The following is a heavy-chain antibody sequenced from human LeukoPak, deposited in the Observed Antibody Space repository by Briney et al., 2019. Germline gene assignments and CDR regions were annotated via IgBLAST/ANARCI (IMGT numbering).Heavy chain of an antibody. Sequence: ASVKVSCKVSGYSLTELHMHWVRQTPGKGLEWMGGFDPEDAETVYAQKFQGRVTMTEDTSTDTAYMELSSLRSEDTAVYYCATDKPHTRGYYMDVWGNGTTVIVSS. CDR2: FDPEDAET. V-gene: IGHV1-24*01. D-gene: IGHD1-26*01. CDR1: GYSLTELH. CDR3: ATDKPHTRGYYMDV. J-gene: IGHJ6*03.